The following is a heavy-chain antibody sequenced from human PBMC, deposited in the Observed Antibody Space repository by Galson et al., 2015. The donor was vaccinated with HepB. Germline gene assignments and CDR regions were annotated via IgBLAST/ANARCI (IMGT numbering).Heavy chain of an antibody. V-gene: IGHV3-72*01. D-gene: IGHD2-2*01. CDR2: TRNKANSYTT. J-gene: IGHJ6*03. CDR1: GFTFSDHY. CDR3: ARDLPHTRVVPAAFHVPYYMDV. Sequence: SLRLSCAASGFTFSDHYMDWVRQAPGKGLEWVGRTRNKANSYTTEYAASVKGRFTISRDDSKNSLYLQMNSLKTEDTAVYYCARDLPHTRVVPAAFHVPYYMDVWGKGTTVTVSS.